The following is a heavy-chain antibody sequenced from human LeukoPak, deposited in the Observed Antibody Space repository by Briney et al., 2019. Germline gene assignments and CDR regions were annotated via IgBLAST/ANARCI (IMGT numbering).Heavy chain of an antibody. J-gene: IGHJ5*02. CDR1: GGSISNYY. CDR2: IFYSGNT. V-gene: IGHV4-59*12. CDR3: ARDSGHKKIWFDP. Sequence: PSETLSLTCTVSGGSISNYYWSWIRQPPGKGLEWIGYIFYSGNTNYNPSLKSRVTISVDTSKNQFSLKLSSVTAADTAVYYCARDSGHKKIWFDPWGQGTLVTVSS.